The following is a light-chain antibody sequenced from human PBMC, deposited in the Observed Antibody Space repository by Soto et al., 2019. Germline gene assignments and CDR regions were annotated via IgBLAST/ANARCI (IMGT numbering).Light chain of an antibody. CDR3: RSFTSSRDYV. CDR1: SSDVGNYNY. V-gene: IGLV2-14*01. Sequence: QSVLTQPASVSGSPGQSITISCTGTSSDVGNYNYVSWYQQQSGKAPKLIIYEVSNRPSGVSNRFSGSKSGNTASLTISGLQAEDEADYYCRSFTSSRDYVLGIGTKVTV. CDR2: EVS. J-gene: IGLJ1*01.